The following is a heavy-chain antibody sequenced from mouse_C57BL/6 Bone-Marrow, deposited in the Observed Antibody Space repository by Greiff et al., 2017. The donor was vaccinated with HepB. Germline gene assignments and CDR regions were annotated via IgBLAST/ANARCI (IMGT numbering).Heavy chain of an antibody. Sequence: EVKLQESGGGLVKPGGSLKLSCAASGFTFSDYGMHWVRQAPEKGLEWVAYISSGSSTIYYADTVKGRFTISRDNAKNTLFLKMTSLRSEETDMYYCARDGYYGYFDVWGTGTTVTVSS. D-gene: IGHD2-3*01. CDR3: ARDGYYGYFDV. CDR1: GFTFSDYG. V-gene: IGHV5-17*01. J-gene: IGHJ1*03. CDR2: ISSGSSTI.